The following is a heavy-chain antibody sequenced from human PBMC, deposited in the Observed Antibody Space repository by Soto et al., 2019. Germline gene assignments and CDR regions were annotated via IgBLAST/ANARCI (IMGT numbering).Heavy chain of an antibody. Sequence: ASVKVSCKASGYTFTSYAMHWVRQAPGQRLEWMGWINAGNGNTKYSQKFQGRVTITRDTSASTAYMELSSLRSEDTAVYYCARGTGPTYYDFWSGYEPWFDPWGQGTLVTVSS. D-gene: IGHD3-3*01. J-gene: IGHJ5*02. V-gene: IGHV1-3*01. CDR1: GYTFTSYA. CDR2: INAGNGNT. CDR3: ARGTGPTYYDFWSGYEPWFDP.